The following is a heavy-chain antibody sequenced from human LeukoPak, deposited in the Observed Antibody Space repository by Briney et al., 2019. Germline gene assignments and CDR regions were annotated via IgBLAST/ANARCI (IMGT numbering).Heavy chain of an antibody. Sequence: GGSLRLSCAASGFTFSNAWMNWVRQAPGKGLEWVSSISSSSSYIYYADSVKGRFTISRDNAKNSLYLQMNSLRAEDTAGYYFARENSASFDSWGQGTLVTVS. CDR1: GFTFSNAW. CDR2: ISSSSSYI. V-gene: IGHV3-21*01. CDR3: ARENSASFDS. D-gene: IGHD1-26*01. J-gene: IGHJ4*02.